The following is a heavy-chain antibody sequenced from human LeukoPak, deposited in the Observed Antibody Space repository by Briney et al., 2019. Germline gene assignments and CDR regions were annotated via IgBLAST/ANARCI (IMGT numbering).Heavy chain of an antibody. CDR1: GFSFSSYG. Sequence: GGSLRLSCAASGFSFSSYGIHWVRQAPGKGLEWVAYIRYDGTNKYYADSVKGRFTISRDNSKNTLYLQMNSLRAEDTAVYYCARDTYRFDDYWGQGTLVTVSS. V-gene: IGHV3-30*02. CDR2: IRYDGTNK. J-gene: IGHJ4*02. CDR3: ARDTYRFDDY.